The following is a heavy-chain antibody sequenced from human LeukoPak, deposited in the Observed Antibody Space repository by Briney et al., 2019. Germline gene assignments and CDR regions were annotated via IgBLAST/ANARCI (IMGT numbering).Heavy chain of an antibody. CDR3: AREVQWLRYFDY. Sequence: SETLSLTCTVSGGSIGSYYWSWIRQPPGKGLEWIGYIYYSGSTNYNPSLKSRVTISVDTSKNQFSLKLSSVTAADTAVYYCAREVQWLRYFDYWGQGTLVTVSS. CDR2: IYYSGST. V-gene: IGHV4-59*12. CDR1: GGSIGSYY. D-gene: IGHD5-12*01. J-gene: IGHJ4*02.